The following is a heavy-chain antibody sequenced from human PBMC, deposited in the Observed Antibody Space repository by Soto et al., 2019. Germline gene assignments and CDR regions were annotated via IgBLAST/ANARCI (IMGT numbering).Heavy chain of an antibody. V-gene: IGHV1-18*01. CDR2: ISVYSGDT. CDR3: ARGGYYFGSGKNYNDY. CDR1: GYTFNSYG. J-gene: IGHJ4*02. Sequence: QVQLVQSGAEAKKPGASVKVSCKASGYTFNSYGISWVRQAPGQGLEWMGWISVYSGDTSYAQKYQGRVTMTRDTSTSAAYMELRSLRSDDTAVYYCARGGYYFGSGKNYNDYWGQGTLVAVSS. D-gene: IGHD3-10*01.